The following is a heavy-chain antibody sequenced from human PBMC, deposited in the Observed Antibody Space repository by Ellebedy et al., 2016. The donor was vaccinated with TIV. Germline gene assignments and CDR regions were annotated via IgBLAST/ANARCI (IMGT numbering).Heavy chain of an antibody. V-gene: IGHV4-59*08. CDR1: GSSITSYY. J-gene: IGHJ2*01. Sequence: MPSETLSLTCTVSGSSITSYYWSWIRQCPGKALEWIGDVSYSGTTNYNPSLKSRVHTSFDTSKYQLSLNLSSVTAADTAVYYCARHAAYRNWYLDLWGRGTLVTVSS. CDR2: VSYSGTT. D-gene: IGHD3-16*01. CDR3: ARHAAYRNWYLDL.